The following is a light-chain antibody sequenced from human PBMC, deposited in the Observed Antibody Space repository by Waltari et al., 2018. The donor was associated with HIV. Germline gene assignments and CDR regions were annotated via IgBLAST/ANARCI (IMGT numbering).Light chain of an antibody. J-gene: IGLJ3*02. CDR1: NSNVGNNF. CDR2: RNA. CDR3: ASWDDKLSHWV. Sequence: QSVLTQSPSASKTPGQRVLMSCSGTNSNVGNNFVSWFQQVPGGAPKLVIYRNARRPSGVPDRFSAAKSGSSASLAISGLQSDDEADYFCASWDDKLSHWVFGGGTKLTV. V-gene: IGLV1-47*01.